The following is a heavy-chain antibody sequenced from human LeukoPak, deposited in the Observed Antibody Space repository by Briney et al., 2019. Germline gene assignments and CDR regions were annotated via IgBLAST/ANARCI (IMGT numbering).Heavy chain of an antibody. CDR2: INPSGGST. V-gene: IGHV1-46*01. D-gene: IGHD3-10*01. CDR3: ARDLGLRGVTNWFDS. Sequence: ASVKVSCKVSGYTFSSYLMHWVRQAPGQGLEWMGMINPSGGSTSYAQKFQGRLTMTRDTSTSTVYMELSSLRSEDTAVYYCARDLGLRGVTNWFDSWGQGTLVTVSS. CDR1: GYTFSSYL. J-gene: IGHJ5*01.